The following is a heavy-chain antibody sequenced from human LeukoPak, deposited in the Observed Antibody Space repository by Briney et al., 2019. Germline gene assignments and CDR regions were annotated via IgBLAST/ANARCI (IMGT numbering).Heavy chain of an antibody. J-gene: IGHJ4*02. Sequence: SQTLSLTCAISGDSVSNNIATWNWVRQSPSRGLEWLGRTYYRSRWGNDYAISVKGRITINPDTSRNQFSLQLNSVTPEDTAVYYCVRDSDDYYWALDFWGQGTPVTASS. CDR1: GDSVSNNIAT. CDR3: VRDSDDYYWALDF. D-gene: IGHD3-10*01. V-gene: IGHV6-1*01. CDR2: TYYRSRWGN.